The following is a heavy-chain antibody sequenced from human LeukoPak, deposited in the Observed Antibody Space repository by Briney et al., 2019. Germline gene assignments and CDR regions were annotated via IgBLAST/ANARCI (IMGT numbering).Heavy chain of an antibody. J-gene: IGHJ4*02. CDR2: IYYSGST. Sequence: PSETLSLTCTVSGGSISSYYWSWIRQPPGKGLEWIGYIYYSGSTNYNPSLKSRVTISVDTSKNQFSLKLGSVTAADTAVYYCARGLELPRFGGPHRSYYFDYWGQGTLVTVSS. V-gene: IGHV4-59*12. CDR3: ARGLELPRFGGPHRSYYFDY. D-gene: IGHD3-16*01. CDR1: GGSISSYY.